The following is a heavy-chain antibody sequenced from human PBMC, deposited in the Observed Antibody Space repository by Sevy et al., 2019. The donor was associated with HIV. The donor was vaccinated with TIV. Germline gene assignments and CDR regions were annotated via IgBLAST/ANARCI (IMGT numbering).Heavy chain of an antibody. Sequence: ASVKVSCKASGGTFSSYAISWVRQAPGQGLEWMGGIIPIFGTANYAQKFRGRVTITADESTSTAYMELSSLRSEDTAVYYCARRKEYYDSSGYYYESAFDIWGQGTMVTVSS. CDR3: ARRKEYYDSSGYYYESAFDI. V-gene: IGHV1-69*13. D-gene: IGHD3-22*01. CDR2: IIPIFGTA. J-gene: IGHJ3*02. CDR1: GGTFSSYA.